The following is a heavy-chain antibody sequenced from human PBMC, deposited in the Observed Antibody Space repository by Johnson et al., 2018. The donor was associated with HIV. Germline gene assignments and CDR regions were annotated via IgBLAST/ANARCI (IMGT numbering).Heavy chain of an antibody. V-gene: IGHV3-74*01. Sequence: VQLVESGGGLVQPGGSLRLSCVGSGFTFSTNWMHWVRQAPGKGLVWVSRIHSDGSSTSYAESVKGRFTISRDNAKNSLYLQINSLRAEDTAVYYCAREQFLESDAFDIWGQGTMVTVSS. CDR3: AREQFLESDAFDI. CDR2: IHSDGSST. CDR1: GFTFSTNW. J-gene: IGHJ3*02. D-gene: IGHD3-3*01.